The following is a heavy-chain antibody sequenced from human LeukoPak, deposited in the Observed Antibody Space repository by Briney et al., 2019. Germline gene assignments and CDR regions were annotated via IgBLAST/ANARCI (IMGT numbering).Heavy chain of an antibody. CDR2: MNPNSGNT. V-gene: IGHV1-8*01. Sequence: ASVKVSCKASGYTFINYDINWVRQATGQGLEWMGWMNPNSGNTGYAQRFQGRVTMTRDTSINTAYMELSSLRSEDAAVYYCARGGTEGLWPDYWGQGTLVTVST. D-gene: IGHD2-21*01. CDR1: GYTFINYD. CDR3: ARGGTEGLWPDY. J-gene: IGHJ4*02.